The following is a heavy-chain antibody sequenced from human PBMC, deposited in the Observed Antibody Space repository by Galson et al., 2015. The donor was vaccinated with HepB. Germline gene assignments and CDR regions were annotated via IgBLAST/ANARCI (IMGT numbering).Heavy chain of an antibody. Sequence: SLRLSCAASGFTFGSYAMHWVRQAPGKGLEWVAVISYDGRNKYYVDSVKGRFTIPRDNSKNTLYLQMNSLEAEDTAVYYCSGGPWITVTVNWFDPWGQGTLVTVSS. CDR2: ISYDGRNK. V-gene: IGHV3-30*04. D-gene: IGHD4-11*01. J-gene: IGHJ5*02. CDR3: SGGPWITVTVNWFDP. CDR1: GFTFGSYA.